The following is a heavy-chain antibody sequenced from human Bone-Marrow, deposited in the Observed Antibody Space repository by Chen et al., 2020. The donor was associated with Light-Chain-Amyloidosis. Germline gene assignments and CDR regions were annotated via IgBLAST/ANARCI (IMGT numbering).Heavy chain of an antibody. D-gene: IGHD4-17*01. J-gene: IGHJ6*02. Sequence: QLQLQESGPGLVKPSETLSLTCTVSGGSISSSSYYWGWIRQPPGKGLEWIGSIYYSGSTYYNPSLKSRVTISVDTSKNQFSLKLSSVTAADTAVYYCARVLVAPFYGGNYYYYYYGVDVWGQGTTVTVSS. V-gene: IGHV4-39*01. CDR1: GGSISSSSYY. CDR3: ARVLVAPFYGGNYYYYYYGVDV. CDR2: IYYSGST.